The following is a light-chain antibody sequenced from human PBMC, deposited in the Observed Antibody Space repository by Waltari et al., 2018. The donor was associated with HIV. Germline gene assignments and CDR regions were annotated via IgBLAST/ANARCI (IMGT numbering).Light chain of an antibody. Sequence: QSALTQPASVSGSPGQSITISCTATSSDVGGYNLVSRYQQHPGKAPKLMIYEVSKRPSGVSNRFSGSKSGNTASLTISGLQAEDEADYYCCAYAGSTTYVIFGGGTKLTVL. J-gene: IGLJ2*01. CDR1: SSDVGGYNL. CDR3: CAYAGSTTYVI. CDR2: EVS. V-gene: IGLV2-23*02.